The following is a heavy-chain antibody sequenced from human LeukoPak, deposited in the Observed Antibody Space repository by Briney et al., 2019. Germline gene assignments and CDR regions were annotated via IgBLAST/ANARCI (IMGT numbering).Heavy chain of an antibody. CDR1: GFSFSNAW. V-gene: IGHV3-15*01. CDR2: IKSKTDGGTT. D-gene: IGHD1-1*01. Sequence: GGSLRLSCAASGFSFSNAWMTRVRQAPGKGLEWVGRIKSKTDGGTTDYAAPVRGRFTISRDDSKNTLYQHMNSLKTEDTAVYYCTTDAAGTTSRGWFDPWGPGSLSTVSS. J-gene: IGHJ5*01. CDR3: TTDAAGTTSRGWFDP.